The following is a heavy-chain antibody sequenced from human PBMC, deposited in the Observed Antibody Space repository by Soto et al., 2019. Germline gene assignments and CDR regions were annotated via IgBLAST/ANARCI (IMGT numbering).Heavy chain of an antibody. J-gene: IGHJ6*02. CDR1: GFTFSSYA. CDR2: ISYDGSNK. CDR3: ARVYGDFLKGYYGMDV. Sequence: LRLSCAASGFTFSSYAMHWVRQAPGKGLEWVAVISYDGSNKYYADSVKGRFTISRDNSKNTLYLQMNSLRAEDTAVYYCARVYGDFLKGYYGMDVWGQGTTVTVSS. V-gene: IGHV3-30-3*01. D-gene: IGHD4-17*01.